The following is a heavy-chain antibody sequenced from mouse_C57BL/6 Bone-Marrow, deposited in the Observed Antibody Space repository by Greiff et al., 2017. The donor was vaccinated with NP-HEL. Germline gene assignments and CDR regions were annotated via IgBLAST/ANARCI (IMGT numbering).Heavy chain of an antibody. CDR3: VRPHYGGAWFAY. Sequence: EVQRVESGGGLVQPKGSLKLSCAASGFSFNTYAMNWVRQAPGKGLEWVARIRSKSNNYATYYADSVKDRFTISRDDSESMLYLQMNNLKTEDTAMYYCVRPHYGGAWFAYWGQGTLVTVSA. J-gene: IGHJ3*01. CDR1: GFSFNTYA. CDR2: IRSKSNNYAT. V-gene: IGHV10-1*01. D-gene: IGHD1-2*01.